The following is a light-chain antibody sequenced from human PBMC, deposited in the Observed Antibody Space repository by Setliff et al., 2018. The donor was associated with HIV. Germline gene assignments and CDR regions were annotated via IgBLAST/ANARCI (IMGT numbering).Light chain of an antibody. CDR2: DVR. J-gene: IGLJ1*01. CDR1: SSDIGAYNY. CDR3: SSYVNINTLV. V-gene: IGLV2-14*03. Sequence: QSALAQPASVSGSPGQSITISCTGTSSDIGAYNYVSWYQQHPGKAPKVMIYDVRKRPSWVSNRFSGSKSGNTASLTISGLQAEDEAAYYCSSYVNINTLVFGTGTKVTVL.